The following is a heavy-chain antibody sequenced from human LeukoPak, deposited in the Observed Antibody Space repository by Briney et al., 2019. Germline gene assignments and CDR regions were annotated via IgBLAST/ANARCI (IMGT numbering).Heavy chain of an antibody. CDR2: ISGYNGAT. D-gene: IGHD4-17*01. CDR3: ARDASYGPHAFDI. V-gene: IGHV1-18*01. Sequence: ASVKVSXKVSGYTFNSYDISWVRQAPGQGLEWMGWISGYNGATNYAQKVQGRVTVTTDTSTSTAYMELRSLTSDDTAVYYCARDASYGPHAFDIWGQGTMVTVSS. CDR1: GYTFNSYD. J-gene: IGHJ3*02.